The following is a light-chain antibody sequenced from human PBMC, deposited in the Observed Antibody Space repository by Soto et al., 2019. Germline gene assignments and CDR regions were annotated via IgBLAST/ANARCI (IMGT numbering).Light chain of an antibody. CDR1: TSDVGGYIY. CDR3: SSYTSSNTVL. CDR2: EVT. V-gene: IGLV2-14*01. J-gene: IGLJ2*01. Sequence: QSVLTQPASVSGSPGQSITISCTGTTSDVGGYIYVSWYQQHPGTVPKLIIYEVTNQPSGVSDRFSGSKSDNTASLTISGLQAEDEADYYCSSYTSSNTVLFGGGTKVTVL.